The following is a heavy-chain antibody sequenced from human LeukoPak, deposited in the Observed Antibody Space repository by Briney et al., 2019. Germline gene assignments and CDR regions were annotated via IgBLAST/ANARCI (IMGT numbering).Heavy chain of an antibody. CDR1: GGSISTYY. V-gene: IGHV4-59*01. CDR3: ARAVEATQGGHYYYYYMDV. CDR2: IYYSGST. D-gene: IGHD1-26*01. Sequence: SSETLSLTCTVSGGSISTYYWTWIRQPPGKGLEWIGNIYYSGSTNYNPSLKSRVTISLDTSKNQFSLKLTSVTAADTAVYYCARAVEATQGGHYYYYYMDVWGKGATVTVPS. J-gene: IGHJ6*03.